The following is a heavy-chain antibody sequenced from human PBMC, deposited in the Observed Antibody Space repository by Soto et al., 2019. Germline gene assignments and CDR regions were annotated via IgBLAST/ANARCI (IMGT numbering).Heavy chain of an antibody. D-gene: IGHD6-13*01. J-gene: IGHJ5*02. CDR2: IIPIFGTA. CDR1: GGTFSSYA. CDR3: ARLGTPYYSSSWGNWFDP. V-gene: IGHV1-69*01. Sequence: QVQLVQSGAEVKKPGSSVKVSCKASGGTFSSYAISWVRQAPGQGLAWMGGIIPIFGTANYAQKFQGRVTITADESTSTAYMELSSLRSEDTAVYYCARLGTPYYSSSWGNWFDPWGQGTLVTVSS.